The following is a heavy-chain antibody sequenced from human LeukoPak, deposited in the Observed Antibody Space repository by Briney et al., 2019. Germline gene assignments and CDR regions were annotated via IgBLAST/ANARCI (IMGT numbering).Heavy chain of an antibody. CDR1: GFTFSTYA. D-gene: IGHD2-2*01. Sequence: GEALRLSCSASGFTFSTYAMDWGRQAPGKGLEWVSGISGSCVSTSYAASVKGRFTISRDNSKNTLFLQVISLRAEDTAVYYCAKDWGMGDQLLRIDYWGQGTLVTVSS. V-gene: IGHV3-23*01. J-gene: IGHJ4*02. CDR2: ISGSCVST. CDR3: AKDWGMGDQLLRIDY.